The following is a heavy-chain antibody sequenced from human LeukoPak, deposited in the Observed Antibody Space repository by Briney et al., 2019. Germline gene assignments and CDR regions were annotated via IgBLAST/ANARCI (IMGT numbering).Heavy chain of an antibody. Sequence: SETLSLTCAVYGGSFSGYYWSWIRQPPGKGLEWIGEINHSGSTNYNPSLKSRVTISVDTSKNQFSLKLSSVTAADTAVYYCARDGYNCFDYWGQETLVTASS. CDR2: INHSGST. CDR1: GGSFSGYY. V-gene: IGHV4-34*01. CDR3: ARDGYNCFDY. D-gene: IGHD5-24*01. J-gene: IGHJ4*02.